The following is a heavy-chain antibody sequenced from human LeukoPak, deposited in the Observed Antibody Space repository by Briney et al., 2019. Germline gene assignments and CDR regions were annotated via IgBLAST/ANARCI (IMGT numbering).Heavy chain of an antibody. V-gene: IGHV3-7*01. CDR2: IKQDGSEK. CDR3: ARDSLFRGVNYYYMDV. CDR1: GFTFSNYW. Sequence: GGSLRLSCEASGFTFSNYWMSWVRQAPGKGLEWVANIKQDGSEKYYVESVKGRFTISRDNAKNSLYLQMNSLRAEDTAVYYCARDSLFRGVNYYYMDVWGKGTTVTISS. J-gene: IGHJ6*03. D-gene: IGHD3-10*01.